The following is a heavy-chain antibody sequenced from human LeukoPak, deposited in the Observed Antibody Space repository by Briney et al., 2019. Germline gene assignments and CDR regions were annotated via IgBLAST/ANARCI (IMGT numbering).Heavy chain of an antibody. CDR3: ARIGQQQLVGAFDI. CDR2: IKQDGSEK. J-gene: IGHJ3*02. D-gene: IGHD6-13*01. Sequence: GGSLRLSCAASGFTFSSYWMSWVRQAPGKGLEWVANIKQDGSEKYYVDSVEGRFTISRDNAKNSLYLQMNSLRAEDTAVYYCARIGQQQLVGAFDIWGQGTMVTVSS. CDR1: GFTFSSYW. V-gene: IGHV3-7*01.